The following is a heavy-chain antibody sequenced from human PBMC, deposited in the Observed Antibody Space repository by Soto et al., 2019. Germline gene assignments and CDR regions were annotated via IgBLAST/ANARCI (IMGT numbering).Heavy chain of an antibody. CDR2: INPDSGGT. CDR1: EYTFTGYY. Sequence: ASVKVSCKASEYTFTGYYMHWVRQAPGQGLEWMGWINPDSGGTKYAQKFQGRVTMTRDTYISTAYMELSRLRSDDTAFYYCARQVRYYNFAYWGQGALVTVSS. CDR3: ARQVRYYNFAY. D-gene: IGHD3-22*01. J-gene: IGHJ4*02. V-gene: IGHV1-2*02.